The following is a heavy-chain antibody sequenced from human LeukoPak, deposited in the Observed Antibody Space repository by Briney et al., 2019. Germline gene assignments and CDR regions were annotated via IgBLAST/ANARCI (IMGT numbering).Heavy chain of an antibody. V-gene: IGHV1-2*02. D-gene: IGHD3-22*01. CDR1: GYTFTGYY. J-gene: IGHJ4*02. CDR3: ARDAHYYDSSGHFDY. CDR2: INPNSGGT. Sequence: GASVKVSCKASGYTFTGYYMHWVRRAPGQGLEWMGWINPNSGGTNYALKFQGRVTMTRDTSISTAYMELSRLRSEDTAVYYCARDAHYYDSSGHFDYWGQGTLVTVSS.